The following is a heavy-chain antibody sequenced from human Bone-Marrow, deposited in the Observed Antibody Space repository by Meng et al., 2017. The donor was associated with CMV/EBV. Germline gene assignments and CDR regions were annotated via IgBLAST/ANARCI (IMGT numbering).Heavy chain of an antibody. J-gene: IGHJ5*02. Sequence: LSTSGVGVGSIRQPPGKALEWLALIYWDDDKRYSPSLKSRLTITKDTSKNQVVLTMTNMDPVDTATYYCAHRRHRDSGYAEGNWFDPWGQGTLVTVSS. CDR1: LSTSGVG. D-gene: IGHD5-12*01. CDR3: AHRRHRDSGYAEGNWFDP. CDR2: IYWDDDK. V-gene: IGHV2-5*02.